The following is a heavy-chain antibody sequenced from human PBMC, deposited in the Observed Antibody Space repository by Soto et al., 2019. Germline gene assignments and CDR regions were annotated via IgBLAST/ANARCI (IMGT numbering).Heavy chain of an antibody. CDR1: GFTFTTFA. D-gene: IGHD3-10*01. Sequence: ESGGGLVQPGGSLRLSCAASGFTFTTFAMTWVRQAPGKGLEWISAISGRGDSTYYADSVRGRFTISRDNSKNTLYLQMSSLRAGDTAVYYCASQYYYGAGSYLDDMDVWGQGTTVTVSS. CDR3: ASQYYYGAGSYLDDMDV. CDR2: ISGRGDST. J-gene: IGHJ6*02. V-gene: IGHV3-23*01.